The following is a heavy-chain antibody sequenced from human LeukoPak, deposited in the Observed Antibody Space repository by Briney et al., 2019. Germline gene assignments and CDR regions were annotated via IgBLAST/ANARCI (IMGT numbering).Heavy chain of an antibody. J-gene: IGHJ4*02. Sequence: SGGSLRLSCEASGFTFSDYTMSWVRQAPGKGLEWVSSISGGGGSTYYADTVKGRFTISRANSKDTVLLQMSGLRADDTALYYCANRRSTVTSLGYWGQGTLVTVSS. V-gene: IGHV3-23*01. D-gene: IGHD4-17*01. CDR1: GFTFSDYT. CDR3: ANRRSTVTSLGY. CDR2: ISGGGGST.